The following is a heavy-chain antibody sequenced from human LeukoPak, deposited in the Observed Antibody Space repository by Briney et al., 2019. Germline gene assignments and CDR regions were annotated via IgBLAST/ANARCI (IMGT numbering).Heavy chain of an antibody. V-gene: IGHV4-4*08. CDR2: SYNNGYIQTTGTA. J-gene: IGHJ6*03. D-gene: IGHD3-16*01. CDR1: GASITSYY. Sequence: PSETLSLTCTVSGASITSYYWSWIRQPPGKGLEWLGYSYNNGYIQTTGTANHNPSLQSRVTISVDTSKNPFSLRLSSVPAADTAVYYCARGSRHYYYYLDVWGKGTTVTVSS. CDR3: ARGSRHYYYYLDV.